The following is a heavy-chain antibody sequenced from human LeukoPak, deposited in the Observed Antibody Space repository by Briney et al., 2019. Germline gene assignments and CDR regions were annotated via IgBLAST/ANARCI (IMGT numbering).Heavy chain of an antibody. V-gene: IGHV3-21*01. D-gene: IGHD3-22*01. Sequence: GGSLRLSCAASGFTFSSYSMNWVRQAPGKGLEWVSSISSSSSYIYYADSVKGRFTISRDNAKNSLYLQMNSLRAEDTAVYYCASDQYYYDSSGYYFNWFDPWGHGTLVTVSS. CDR1: GFTFSSYS. CDR2: ISSSSSYI. CDR3: ASDQYYYDSSGYYFNWFDP. J-gene: IGHJ5*02.